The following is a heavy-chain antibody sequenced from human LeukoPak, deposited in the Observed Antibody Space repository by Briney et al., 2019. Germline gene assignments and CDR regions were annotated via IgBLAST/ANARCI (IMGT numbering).Heavy chain of an antibody. CDR3: ARRIVGAPYYFDY. CDR1: GYTFTGYY. D-gene: IGHD1-26*01. CDR2: ISPNSGGT. J-gene: IGHJ4*02. V-gene: IGHV1-2*02. Sequence: ASVKVSCKASGYTFTGYYMHWVRQAPGQGLEWMGWISPNSGGTNYAQKFQGRVTMTRDTSISTAYMELSRLRSDDTAVYYCARRIVGAPYYFDYWGQGPLVTVSS.